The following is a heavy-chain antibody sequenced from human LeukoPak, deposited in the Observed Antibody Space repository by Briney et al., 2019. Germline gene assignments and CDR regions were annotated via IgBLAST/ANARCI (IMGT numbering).Heavy chain of an antibody. CDR1: GGSISSYY. Sequence: SETLSLTCTVSGGSISSYYWSWIRQPPGKGLEWIGYIYYSGSTNYNSSFESRVTISIDTSKNQFSLRLSSVTAADTAVYYCASSSNDYGDFYFDYWGQGTLVTVSS. J-gene: IGHJ4*02. D-gene: IGHD4-17*01. CDR3: ASSSNDYGDFYFDY. V-gene: IGHV4-59*08. CDR2: IYYSGST.